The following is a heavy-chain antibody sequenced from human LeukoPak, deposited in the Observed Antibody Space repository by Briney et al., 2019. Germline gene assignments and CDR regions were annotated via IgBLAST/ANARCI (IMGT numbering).Heavy chain of an antibody. CDR1: GGSLSSYY. J-gene: IGHJ4*02. V-gene: IGHV4-4*07. CDR3: ARDGFWSGYYIFDY. CDR2: IYTSGST. Sequence: PSETLSLTCTVSGGSLSSYYWSWIRQPAGKGLEWIGRIYTSGSTNYNPSLKSRVTMSVDTSKNQFSLKLSSVTAADTAVYYCARDGFWSGYYIFDYWGQGTLVTVSS. D-gene: IGHD3-3*01.